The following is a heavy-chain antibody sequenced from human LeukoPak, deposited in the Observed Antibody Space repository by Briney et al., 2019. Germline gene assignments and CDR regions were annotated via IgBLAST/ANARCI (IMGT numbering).Heavy chain of an antibody. CDR2: IYYSGST. CDR1: GGSISSYY. V-gene: IGHV4-59*01. D-gene: IGHD4-23*01. Sequence: PSETLSLTCSVSGGSISSYYWSWIRQPPGRGLEWIGYIYYSGSTNYNPSLKRRVTISVDTSKNQFSLKLSSVTAADTAVYYCARVGGTNYYYYGMDVWGQGTTVTVSS. CDR3: ARVGGTNYYYYGMDV. J-gene: IGHJ6*02.